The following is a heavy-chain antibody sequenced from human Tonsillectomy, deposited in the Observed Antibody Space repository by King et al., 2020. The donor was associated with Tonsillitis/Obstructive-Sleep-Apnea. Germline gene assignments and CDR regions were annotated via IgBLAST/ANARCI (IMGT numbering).Heavy chain of an antibody. V-gene: IGHV1-2*02. CDR3: AREKVLVAATNYWFDP. CDR2: INPDSGGT. D-gene: IGHD2-15*01. J-gene: IGHJ5*02. CDR1: GYTFIGYY. Sequence: QLVQSGAEVKKPGASVKVSCKASGYTFIGYYMYWVRQAPGQGLECMGWINPDSGGTNYAQKFQGRVSMTRDTSISTAYMELSRLTSDETSVYYCAREKVLVAATNYWFDPWGQGTLVTVSS.